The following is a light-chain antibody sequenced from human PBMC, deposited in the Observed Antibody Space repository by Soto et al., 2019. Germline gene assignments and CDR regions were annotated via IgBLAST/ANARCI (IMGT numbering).Light chain of an antibody. CDR2: EVS. CDR3: SSYAGSNRGYV. J-gene: IGLJ1*01. Sequence: QSALTQPPSASGSPGQSVTISCTGTSSDIGNYKFVSWYQQHPGRAPKLIIYEVSLRPSGVPDRFSGSKSGNTASLTVSGLQDEDEADYYCSSYAGSNRGYVFDTGT. V-gene: IGLV2-8*01. CDR1: SSDIGNYKF.